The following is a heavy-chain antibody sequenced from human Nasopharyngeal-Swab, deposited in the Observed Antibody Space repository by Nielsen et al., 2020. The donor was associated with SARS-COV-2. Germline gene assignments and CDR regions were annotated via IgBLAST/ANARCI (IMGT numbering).Heavy chain of an antibody. CDR3: ARARRGVDYYMDV. D-gene: IGHD3-10*01. J-gene: IGHJ6*03. Sequence: GGSLRLSCAASGFTFSSYSMNWVRQAPGKGLEWVSSISSSSSYIYYADSVKGRFTISRDNAKNSLYLQMNGLRAEDTAVYYRARARRGVDYYMDVWGKGTTVTVSS. V-gene: IGHV3-21*01. CDR2: ISSSSSYI. CDR1: GFTFSSYS.